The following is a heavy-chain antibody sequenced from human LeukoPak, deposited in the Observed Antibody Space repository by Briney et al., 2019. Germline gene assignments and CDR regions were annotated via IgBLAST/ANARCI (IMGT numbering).Heavy chain of an antibody. Sequence: SETLSLTCAVYGGSFSGYYWSWIRQPPGKGLEWIGEINHSGSTNYNPSLKSRVTISVDTSKNQFSLKLSSVTAADTAVYYCARGKRWLQSYNWFDPWGQGALVTVSS. CDR2: INHSGST. J-gene: IGHJ5*02. CDR1: GGSFSGYY. CDR3: ARGKRWLQSYNWFDP. V-gene: IGHV4-34*01. D-gene: IGHD5-24*01.